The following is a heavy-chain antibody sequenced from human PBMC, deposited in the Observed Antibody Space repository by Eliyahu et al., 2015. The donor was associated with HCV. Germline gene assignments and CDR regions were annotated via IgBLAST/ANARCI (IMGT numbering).Heavy chain of an antibody. V-gene: IGHV2-5*01. J-gene: IGHJ5*01. Sequence: QITLKXSGPALVKPTQTLXLTCTFSGFXLSNSGMXVAWIRQPPGKALEWLALIYWNDDKRYSPSLKSRLTITKDSSKNXVVLTMTNMDPVDTATYYCAHKXMGVVAGNWFDSWGQGTLVTVSS. D-gene: IGHD6-19*01. CDR2: IYWNDDK. CDR1: GFXLSNSGMX. CDR3: AHKXMGVVAGNWFDS.